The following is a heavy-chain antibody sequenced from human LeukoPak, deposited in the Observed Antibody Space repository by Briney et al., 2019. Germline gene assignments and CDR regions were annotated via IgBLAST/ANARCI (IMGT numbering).Heavy chain of an antibody. V-gene: IGHV1-46*01. CDR2: INPSGGST. D-gene: IGHD5-18*01. J-gene: IGHJ4*02. Sequence: ASVNVSFKASGYTFTSYYRHWVRQAPGQGLEWMGMINPSGGSTSYAQKFQRRVTMTSDTSTSTVYMELSSLRPEDTAVYYCARDRTYSYGYGVTLDYWGQGTLVSVSS. CDR1: GYTFTSYY. CDR3: ARDRTYSYGYGVTLDY.